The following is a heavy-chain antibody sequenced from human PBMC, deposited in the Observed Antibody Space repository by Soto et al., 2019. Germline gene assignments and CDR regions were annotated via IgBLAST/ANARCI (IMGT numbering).Heavy chain of an antibody. CDR1: GYSFTTNG. J-gene: IGHJ3*02. CDR2: ISTNSQNT. V-gene: IGHV1-18*01. CDR3: VRDVNHAFDI. Sequence: QVYFMQSGTEVKNPRASVKVYCKASGYSFTTNGIIWVRQAPGQGLEWMGWISTNSQNTNYPQKLQGRVTLTTDTSTRTAYMELRSLRFDDTAVYACVRDVNHAFDIWGQGTRVIVS.